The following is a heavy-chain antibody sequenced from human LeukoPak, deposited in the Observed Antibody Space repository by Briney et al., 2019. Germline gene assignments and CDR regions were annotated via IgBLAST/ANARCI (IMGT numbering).Heavy chain of an antibody. J-gene: IGHJ4*02. V-gene: IGHV3-7*01. CDR2: IKQNGSDE. CDR1: GFVFSNFW. Sequence: GGSLRLSCTASGFVFSNFWLSWVRQAPGEGLEWVANIKQNGSDETYIDSVKGRFTISRDNAKNSLYLQMNSLRAEDTAVYYCADPGVGYWGQGTLVTVSS. CDR3: ADPGVGY.